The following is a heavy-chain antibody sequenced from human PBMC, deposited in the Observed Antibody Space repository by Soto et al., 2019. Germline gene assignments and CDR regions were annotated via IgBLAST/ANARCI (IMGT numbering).Heavy chain of an antibody. V-gene: IGHV3-30-3*01. CDR3: ARDLVARCLY. D-gene: IGHD2-15*01. CDR1: GFTFSSYA. CDR2: ISYDGSNK. J-gene: IGHJ4*02. Sequence: LRLSFAASGFTFSSYAMHWVRQAPGKGLEWVAVISYDGSNKYYADSVKGRFTISRDNSKNTLYLQMNSLRAEDTAVYYCARDLVARCLYWGQGTLVTVSS.